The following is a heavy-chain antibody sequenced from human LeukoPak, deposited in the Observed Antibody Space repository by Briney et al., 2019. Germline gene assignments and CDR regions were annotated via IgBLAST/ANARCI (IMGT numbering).Heavy chain of an antibody. CDR2: INDSGGST. CDR1: GFTFSNYA. V-gene: IGHV3-23*01. Sequence: GGSLRLSCAASGFTFSNYAMNWVRQAPGKGLEWVAGINDSGGSTFYADSVKGRFTISRDNSKNTVFLQMSGLRAEDTAVYYCVKGFIATPGSHFDYWGQGTLVTVSS. D-gene: IGHD6-6*01. CDR3: VKGFIATPGSHFDY. J-gene: IGHJ4*02.